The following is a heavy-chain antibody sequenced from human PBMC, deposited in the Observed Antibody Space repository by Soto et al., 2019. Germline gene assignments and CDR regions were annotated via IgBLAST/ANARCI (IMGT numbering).Heavy chain of an antibody. J-gene: IGHJ6*02. CDR1: GYSFTSYW. V-gene: IGHV5-10-1*01. CDR2: IDPSDSYT. D-gene: IGHD6-13*01. CDR3: ARLDERGSSSWYNYYYYGMDV. Sequence: GESLKISCKGSGYSFTSYWISWVRQMPGKGLEWMGRIDPSDSYTNYSPSFQGHVTISADKSISTAYLQWSGLKASDTAMYYCARLDERGSSSWYNYYYYGMDVWGQGTTVTVSS.